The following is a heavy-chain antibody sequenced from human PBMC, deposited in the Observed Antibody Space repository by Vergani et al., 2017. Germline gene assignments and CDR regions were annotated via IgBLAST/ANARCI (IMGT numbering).Heavy chain of an antibody. V-gene: IGHV4-59*01. CDR2: IYYSGST. CDR3: AANGSGSYGPLDWFDP. J-gene: IGHJ5*02. Sequence: QVQLQESGPGLVKPSETLSLTCTVSGGSISSYYWSWIRQPPGKGLGWIGYIYYSGSTNYNPSLKSRVTISVDTSKNQFSLRLRSVTAADTAVYYCAANGSGSYGPLDWFDPWGQGTLVTVSS. CDR1: GGSISSYY. D-gene: IGHD3-10*01.